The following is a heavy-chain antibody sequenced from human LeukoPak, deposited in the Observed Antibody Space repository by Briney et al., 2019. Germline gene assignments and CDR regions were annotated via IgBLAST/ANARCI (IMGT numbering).Heavy chain of an antibody. CDR3: AKGSSSGTVDY. CDR1: GFTFSNYD. V-gene: IGHV3-30*18. CDR2: ISYDGTNK. Sequence: GGSLRLSCAASGFTFSNYDMHWVRQAPGEGLEWGAFISYDGTNKYYADSVKGRFTFSRDNSKYTLYLQMNSLRAEDTAVYYCAKGSSSGTVDYWGQGTLVAVSS. J-gene: IGHJ4*02. D-gene: IGHD3-22*01.